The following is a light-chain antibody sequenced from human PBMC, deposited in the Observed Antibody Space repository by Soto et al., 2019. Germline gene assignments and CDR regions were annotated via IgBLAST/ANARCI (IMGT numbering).Light chain of an antibody. V-gene: IGKV1-5*01. CDR3: QQYNSYS. Sequence: DIQMTQSPSSLSASVGDRVIITCRTSQSISNYLNWYQQKPGTAPKVLIYHASNLQSGVPSRFSGSGSGTEFTLTISSLQPDDFATYYCQQYNSYSFGQGTKVDIK. CDR2: HAS. CDR1: QSISNY. J-gene: IGKJ1*01.